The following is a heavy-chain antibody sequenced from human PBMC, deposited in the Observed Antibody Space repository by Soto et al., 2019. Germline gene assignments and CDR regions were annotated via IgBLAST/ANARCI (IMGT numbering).Heavy chain of an antibody. J-gene: IGHJ6*02. V-gene: IGHV3-33*01. CDR3: ARDPSGPFAAESFDYYYYGMDV. CDR1: GFTFSSYG. D-gene: IGHD6-13*01. CDR2: IWYDGSNK. Sequence: QVQLVESGGGVVQPGRSLRLSCAASGFTFSSYGMHWVRQAPGKGLEWVAVIWYDGSNKYYADSVKGRFTISRDNSKNTLYLQMNSLRAEDTAVYYCARDPSGPFAAESFDYYYYGMDVWGQGTTVTVSS.